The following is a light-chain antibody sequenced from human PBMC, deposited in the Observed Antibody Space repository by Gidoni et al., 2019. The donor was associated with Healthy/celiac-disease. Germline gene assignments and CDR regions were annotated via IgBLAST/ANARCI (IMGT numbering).Light chain of an antibody. J-gene: IGLJ2*01. CDR3: SSYTSSSTVV. CDR2: DVS. CDR1: SSDVGGYNY. Sequence: PGQSITISCPGTSSDVGGYNYVSWYQQHPGKAPKLMIYDVSNRPSGVSNRFSGSKAGNTASLTISGRQAEDEADYYCSSYTSSSTVVFGGGTKLTVL. V-gene: IGLV2-14*04.